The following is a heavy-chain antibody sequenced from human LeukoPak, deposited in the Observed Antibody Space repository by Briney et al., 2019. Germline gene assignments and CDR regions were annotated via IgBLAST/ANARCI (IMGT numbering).Heavy chain of an antibody. D-gene: IGHD5-18*01. CDR1: GGSISTYY. CDR3: AKGAGGLSYYNWFDP. CDR2: IYYSGTT. V-gene: IGHV4-59*12. Sequence: SETLSLTCTVSGGSISTYYWSWIRQPPGKGLEWIGSIYYSGTTHYNPSLESRVTISVDTSKNQFSLKLASVTAADTAIYYCAKGAGGLSYYNWFDPWGQGTLITVSS. J-gene: IGHJ5*02.